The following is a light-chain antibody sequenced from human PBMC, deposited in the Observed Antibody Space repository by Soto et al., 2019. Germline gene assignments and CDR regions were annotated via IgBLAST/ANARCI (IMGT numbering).Light chain of an antibody. J-gene: IGKJ5*01. Sequence: EIVLTQSPGTLSLSPGERATLSCRASQSVNSDYLGWFQQKPGQAPRLLIYGASTRATGIPARFSGSGSGTDFTLTISSLQSEDFAVYYCQHYNYWPIAFGQGTRLEIK. CDR3: QHYNYWPIA. V-gene: IGKV3D-15*01. CDR2: GAS. CDR1: QSVNSD.